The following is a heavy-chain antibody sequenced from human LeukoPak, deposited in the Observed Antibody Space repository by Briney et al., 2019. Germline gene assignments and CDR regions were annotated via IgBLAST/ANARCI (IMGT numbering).Heavy chain of an antibody. J-gene: IGHJ5*02. V-gene: IGHV1-69*01. Sequence: SVKVSCKASGGTFSSDAISWVRQAPGQGLEWMGGIIPIFGTANYAQKFQGRVTITADESTSTAYMELSSLRSEDTAVYYCAFCVVVVPAAILPGFCLNWFDPWGQGTLVTVSS. CDR1: GGTFSSDA. D-gene: IGHD2-2*01. CDR2: IIPIFGTA. CDR3: AFCVVVVPAAILPGFCLNWFDP.